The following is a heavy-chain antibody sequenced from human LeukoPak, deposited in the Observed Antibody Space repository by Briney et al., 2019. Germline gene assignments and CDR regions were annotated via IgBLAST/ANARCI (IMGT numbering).Heavy chain of an antibody. J-gene: IGHJ4*02. V-gene: IGHV3-23*01. CDR3: ARGRTYYSDSSGYFDY. CDR2: ISGSGGST. D-gene: IGHD3-22*01. Sequence: GGSLRLSCAASGFTFSSYAMSWVRPAPGKGLKWVSAISGSGGSTYYADSVKGRFTISRDNSKNTLYLQMNSLRAEDTAVYYCARGRTYYSDSSGYFDYWGQGTLVTVSS. CDR1: GFTFSSYA.